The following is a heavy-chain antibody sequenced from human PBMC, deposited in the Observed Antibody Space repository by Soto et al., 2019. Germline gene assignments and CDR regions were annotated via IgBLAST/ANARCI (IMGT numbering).Heavy chain of an antibody. CDR1: GFSVSNAW. CDR3: TRDPHEGGY. D-gene: IGHD2-15*01. V-gene: IGHV3-15*07. CDR2: IRSKPDGGAT. Sequence: EAQLVESGGGLVKPGGSLRLSCAASGFSVSNAWMNWVRQAPGKGLEWVGRIRSKPDGGATEYAAPLKGRSTISRDDSENTLTLQMNSLNTEDTPMYSCTRDPHEGGYWAQGPLVTVSS. J-gene: IGHJ4*02.